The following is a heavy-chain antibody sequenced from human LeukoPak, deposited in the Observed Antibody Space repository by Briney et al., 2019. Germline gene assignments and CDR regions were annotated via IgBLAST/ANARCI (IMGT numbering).Heavy chain of an antibody. V-gene: IGHV4-59*01. Sequence: PSETLSLTCTVSGGSISSYYWSWIRQPAGKGLEWIGYIYYSGSTNYNPSLKSRVTISVDTSKNQFSLKLSSVTAADTAVYYCARRVGANSPLYYYYYMDVWGKGTTVTVSS. CDR2: IYYSGST. CDR1: GGSISSYY. J-gene: IGHJ6*03. D-gene: IGHD1-26*01. CDR3: ARRVGANSPLYYYYYMDV.